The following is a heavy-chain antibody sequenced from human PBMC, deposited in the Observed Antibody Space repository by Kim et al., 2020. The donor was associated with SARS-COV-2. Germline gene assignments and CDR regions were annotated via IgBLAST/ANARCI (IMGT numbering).Heavy chain of an antibody. Sequence: SVKGRFIISRDNSMKTLYLQMSSLRAEDTAVYYCAKPYYYGSGSYGGFDYWGQGTLVTFSS. CDR3: AKPYYYGSGSYGGFDY. J-gene: IGHJ4*02. V-gene: IGHV3-23*01. D-gene: IGHD3-10*01.